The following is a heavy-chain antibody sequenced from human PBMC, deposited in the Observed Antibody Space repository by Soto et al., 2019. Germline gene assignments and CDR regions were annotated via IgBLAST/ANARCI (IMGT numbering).Heavy chain of an antibody. CDR2: IDPSGGKT. Sequence: ASVKVSCKASGYTFTRDQIHWVRQAPGQGLEWMGMIDPSGGKTNYAQKFQGRVTMTRDTSTSTVYMALSSLRSGDTAIYFCGRVMRSLLSITALDTWGQGTLVTVSS. D-gene: IGHD3-10*01. V-gene: IGHV1-46*01. J-gene: IGHJ5*02. CDR3: GRVMRSLLSITALDT. CDR1: GYTFTRDQ.